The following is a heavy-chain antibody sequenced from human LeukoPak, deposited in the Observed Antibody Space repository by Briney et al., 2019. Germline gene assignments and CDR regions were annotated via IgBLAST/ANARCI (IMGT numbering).Heavy chain of an antibody. D-gene: IGHD3-10*01. CDR2: IYTSGST. CDR3: ARGSRSGLIDY. J-gene: IGHJ4*02. CDR1: VGSLSSYY. V-gene: IGHV4-4*07. Sequence: SETLSLTCTVSVGSLSSYYWSWIRQPAGKGLESIGRIYTSGSTNYNPSLKSRVTMSVDTSKNQFSLKLSSVTAADTAVYYCARGSRSGLIDYWGQGTLVTVSS.